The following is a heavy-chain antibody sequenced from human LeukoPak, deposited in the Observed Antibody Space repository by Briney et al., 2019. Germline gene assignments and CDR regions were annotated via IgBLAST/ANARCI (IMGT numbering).Heavy chain of an antibody. Sequence: GGALRLSCAASGFTFSSYWMHWVRQAPGKGLEWVSYISSSGSTIYYADSVKGRFTISRDNDKNSLYLEMNSVRAEDTVVYYCAKGDGSGSSQIRGIDYWGQGTLVTVSS. CDR3: AKGDGSGSSQIRGIDY. J-gene: IGHJ4*02. CDR1: GFTFSSYW. CDR2: ISSSGSTI. D-gene: IGHD3-10*01. V-gene: IGHV3-48*04.